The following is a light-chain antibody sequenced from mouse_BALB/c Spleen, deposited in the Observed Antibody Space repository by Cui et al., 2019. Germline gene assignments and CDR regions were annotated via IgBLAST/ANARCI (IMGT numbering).Light chain of an antibody. CDR1: TGAVTTSNY. V-gene: IGLV1*01. CDR2: GTN. Sequence: VAEPHEPTPTTSPGETVTLTCRSSTGAVTTSNYANWVQEKPDHLFTGLIGGTNNRAPGVPARFSGSLIGDKAALTITGAQTEDEAIYFCALWYSNHWVFGGGTKLTVL. J-gene: IGLJ1*01. CDR3: ALWYSNHWV.